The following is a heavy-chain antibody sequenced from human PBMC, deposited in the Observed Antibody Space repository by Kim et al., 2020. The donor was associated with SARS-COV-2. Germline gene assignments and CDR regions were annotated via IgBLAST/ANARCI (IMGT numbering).Heavy chain of an antibody. D-gene: IGHD3-10*01. Sequence: ATAYAASVKGRFTISRDDSKNTAYLQMNSLKTEDTAVYYCTSRGELYSDYWGQGTLVTVSS. CDR2: AT. CDR3: TSRGELYSDY. J-gene: IGHJ4*02. V-gene: IGHV3-73*01.